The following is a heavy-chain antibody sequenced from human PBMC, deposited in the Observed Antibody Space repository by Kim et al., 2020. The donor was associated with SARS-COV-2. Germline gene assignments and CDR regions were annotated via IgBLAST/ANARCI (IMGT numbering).Heavy chain of an antibody. D-gene: IGHD3-22*01. CDR2: IYYSGST. CDR1: GGSISSGGYY. J-gene: IGHJ3*02. Sequence: SETLSLTCTVSGGSISSGGYYWSWIRQHPGKGLEWIGYIYYSGSTYYNPSLKSRVTISVDTSKNQFSLKLSSVTAADTAVYYCAREERALGGQIKSTYYYDSSGYNAFDIWGQGTMVTVSS. V-gene: IGHV4-31*03. CDR3: AREERALGGQIKSTYYYDSSGYNAFDI.